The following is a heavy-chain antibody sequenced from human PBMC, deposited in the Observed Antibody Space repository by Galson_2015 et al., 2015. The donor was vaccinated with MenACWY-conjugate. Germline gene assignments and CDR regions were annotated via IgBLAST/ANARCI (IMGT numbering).Heavy chain of an antibody. V-gene: IGHV3-23*01. J-gene: IGHJ3*02. CDR3: AKGANYYDSSGKRYDAFDI. CDR1: GFTFSKCV. D-gene: IGHD3-22*01. Sequence: SLRLSCAPSGFTFSKCVMSWVRQAPGKGLEWVSGISGSGGDIDYPDSVKGRFTISRDNSKNTVYLQMNSLRAEDTAVYHCAKGANYYDSSGKRYDAFDIWGQGTMVTVSS. CDR2: ISGSGGDI.